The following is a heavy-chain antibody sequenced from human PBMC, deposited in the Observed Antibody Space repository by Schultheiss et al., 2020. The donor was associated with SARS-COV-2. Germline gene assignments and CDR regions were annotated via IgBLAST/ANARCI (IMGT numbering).Heavy chain of an antibody. CDR3: ASTSDIVVAVATA. V-gene: IGHV4-34*01. CDR2: INHRGST. D-gene: IGHD2-15*01. Sequence: SQTLSLTCAVCGESFSAYYWGCIRQPPGKGLKWIGDINHRGSTNYNPSLKSRLTMSVDESKIQFSLRLSSVTAADTALYYCASTSDIVVAVATAWGQGTLVTVSS. J-gene: IGHJ1*01. CDR1: GESFSAYY.